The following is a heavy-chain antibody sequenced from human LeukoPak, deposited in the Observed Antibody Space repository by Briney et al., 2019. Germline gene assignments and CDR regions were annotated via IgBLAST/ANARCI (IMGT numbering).Heavy chain of an antibody. CDR1: GGSISSGGYY. J-gene: IGHJ4*02. V-gene: IGHV4-31*03. Sequence: SETLSLTCTVSGGSISSGGYYWSWIRQHPGKGLEWIGYIYYSGSTYYNPSLKSRVTISVDTSKSQFSLKLSSVTAADTAVYYCARHYGGYSYGDFDYWGQGTLVTVSS. CDR2: IYYSGST. CDR3: ARHYGGYSYGDFDY. D-gene: IGHD5-18*01.